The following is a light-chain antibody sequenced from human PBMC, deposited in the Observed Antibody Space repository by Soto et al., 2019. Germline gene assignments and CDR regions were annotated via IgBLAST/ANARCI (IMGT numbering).Light chain of an antibody. CDR1: QSINTW. J-gene: IGKJ1*01. V-gene: IGKV1-5*03. CDR3: QQYKTYSRT. Sequence: DLQMTQSPSTLSASVGDRIIITCRASQSINTWLAWYQQKPGEAPKLLIYDGSTLERGVPSRFSGSGSGTEFTLTISRLQPDDFATFYCQQYKTYSRTFGQRTKVEVK. CDR2: DGS.